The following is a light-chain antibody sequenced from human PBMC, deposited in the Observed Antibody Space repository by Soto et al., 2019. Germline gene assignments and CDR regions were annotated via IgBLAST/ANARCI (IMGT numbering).Light chain of an antibody. J-gene: IGLJ2*01. CDR3: SSYTSSNTPVV. CDR1: SSDVGGYNY. V-gene: IGLV2-14*01. Sequence: QSALTQPASVSGSPEQSITISCTGTSSDVGGYNYVSWYQQHPGKAPKLMIYEVSNRPSGVSNRFSGSKSGNTASLTISGLQAEDEADYYCSSYTSSNTPVVFGGGTKLTVL. CDR2: EVS.